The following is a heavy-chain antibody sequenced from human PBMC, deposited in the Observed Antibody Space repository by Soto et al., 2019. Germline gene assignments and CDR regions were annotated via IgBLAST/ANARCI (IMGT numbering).Heavy chain of an antibody. J-gene: IGHJ4*02. D-gene: IGHD1-26*01. V-gene: IGHV4-59*01. CDR1: GGSISSYY. Sequence: PSETLSFTCTFSGGSISSYYWIWIRQPPGKGLEWIGYIYYSGSTNYNPSLKSRVTISVDTSKNQFSLKLSSVTAADTAVYYCARIPSGSYYGLFDYWGQGTLVTVS. CDR2: IYYSGST. CDR3: ARIPSGSYYGLFDY.